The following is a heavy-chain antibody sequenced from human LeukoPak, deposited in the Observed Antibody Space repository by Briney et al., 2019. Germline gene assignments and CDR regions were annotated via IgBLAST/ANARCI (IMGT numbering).Heavy chain of an antibody. V-gene: IGHV1-18*01. CDR3: ARDCSSTSCHHYFDY. CDR1: GYTFTSYG. CDR2: ISAYNGNT. J-gene: IGHJ4*02. D-gene: IGHD2-2*01. Sequence: GASVNVSCKASGYTFTSYGISWVRQAPGQGLEWMGWISAYNGNTNYAQKLQGRVTMTTDTSTSTAYMELRSLRSHDTAVYYCARDCSSTSCHHYFDYWGQGTLDTVSS.